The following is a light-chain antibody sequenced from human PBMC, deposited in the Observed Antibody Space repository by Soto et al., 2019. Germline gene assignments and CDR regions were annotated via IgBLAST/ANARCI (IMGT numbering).Light chain of an antibody. CDR3: QQSYSTPPIT. V-gene: IGKV1-39*01. CDR2: AAS. J-gene: IGKJ4*01. Sequence: DIQMTQSPSSLSASVGDRVSITCRPSQRIDNYLNWYQQKPGKAPKLLIYAASSLQSGVPSRFSGSGSGTDFTLTISSLQPEDFATYYCQQSYSTPPITFGGGTKVEIK. CDR1: QRIDNY.